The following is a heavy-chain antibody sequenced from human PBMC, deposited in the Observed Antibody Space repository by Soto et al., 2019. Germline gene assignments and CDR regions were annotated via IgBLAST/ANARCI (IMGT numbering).Heavy chain of an antibody. V-gene: IGHV3-30-3*01. D-gene: IGHD1-20*01. CDR2: ISYDGINK. CDR3: AKDLLITGTDDAFDI. Sequence: GGSLRLSCAASGFTFSTYAMHWVRQAPGKGLEWVAVISYDGINKYYADSVKDRFTISRDTSKNTLSLQMNSLRPEDSAVYYCAKDLLITGTDDAFDIWGQGTMVTVSS. CDR1: GFTFSTYA. J-gene: IGHJ3*02.